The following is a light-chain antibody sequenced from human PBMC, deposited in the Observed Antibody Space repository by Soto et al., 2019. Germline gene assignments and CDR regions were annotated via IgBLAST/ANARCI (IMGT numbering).Light chain of an antibody. CDR2: DVS. Sequence: QSALTQPRSVSGSPGQSVTISCTGTSSDVGGYNYVSWYQQHPGKAPKLMIFDVSKRPSGVPDRFSGSKSGNTASLTISGLQADDGADYYCCSYAGSYTFGVFGTGTQLTVL. CDR1: SSDVGGYNY. J-gene: IGLJ1*01. CDR3: CSYAGSYTFGV. V-gene: IGLV2-11*01.